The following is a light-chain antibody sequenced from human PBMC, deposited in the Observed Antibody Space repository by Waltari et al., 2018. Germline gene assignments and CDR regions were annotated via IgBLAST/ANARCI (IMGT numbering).Light chain of an antibody. CDR2: GAS. CDR1: QRVSSN. CDR3: QQYNNWPLYT. Sequence: EIVMTQSPATLPVSPGERATLSCRASQRVSSNLAWYQQKPGQAPRLLIYGASTRATGIPARFSGSGSGTEFTLTISSLQSEDFAVYYCQQYNNWPLYTFGQGTKLEIK. J-gene: IGKJ2*01. V-gene: IGKV3-15*01.